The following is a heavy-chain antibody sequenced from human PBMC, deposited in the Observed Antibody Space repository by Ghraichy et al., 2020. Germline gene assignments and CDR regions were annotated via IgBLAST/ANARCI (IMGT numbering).Heavy chain of an antibody. D-gene: IGHD6-19*01. CDR2: INFGGNT. V-gene: IGHV4-39*01. J-gene: IGHJ3*02. CDR3: ARRLAGCHVGAFDI. CDR1: GVSVSSDHCC. Sequence: SETLSLTCTVSGVSVSSDHCCWGWLRPPPGLGLVWVGSINFGGNTYHNPSLSSRVTMDTSKNQFSLKLTSVTASDTAVYYCARRLAGCHVGAFDIWGQGTMGTV.